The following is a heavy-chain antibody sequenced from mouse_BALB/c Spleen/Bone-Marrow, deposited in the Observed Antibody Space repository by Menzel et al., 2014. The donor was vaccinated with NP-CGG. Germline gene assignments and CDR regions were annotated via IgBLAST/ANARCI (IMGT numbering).Heavy chain of an antibody. V-gene: IGHV4-1*02. CDR2: INPESSTI. Sequence: KLLECGWGQLLSGCFVTSPCADPGLNFSKYCMSWVRQAPGQGLDWLDEINPESSTINYTPSLKDKFILSTDNAKNTLYLQMSKVRSEDTALYYCARQYDDAMEYRRQGPP. CDR1: GLNFSKYC. CDR3: ARQYDDAMEY. D-gene: IGHD2-12*01. J-gene: IGHJ4*01.